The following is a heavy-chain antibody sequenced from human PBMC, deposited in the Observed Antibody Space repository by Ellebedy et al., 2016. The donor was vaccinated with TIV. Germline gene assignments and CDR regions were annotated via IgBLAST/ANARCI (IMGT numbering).Heavy chain of an antibody. CDR3: ARDNLEWLVSYYFDS. J-gene: IGHJ4*02. CDR1: GFTFSSYA. CDR2: ISYDGSNK. D-gene: IGHD3-3*01. Sequence: PGGSLRLSCAASGFTFSSYAMHWVRQAPGKGLEWVAVISYDGSNKYYADSVKGRFTISRDNSKNTLYLQMNSLRAEDTAVYYCARDNLEWLVSYYFDSWGQGTLVTVSS. V-gene: IGHV3-30-3*01.